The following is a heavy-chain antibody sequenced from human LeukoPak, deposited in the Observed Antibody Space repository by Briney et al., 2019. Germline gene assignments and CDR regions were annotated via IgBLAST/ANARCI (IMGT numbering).Heavy chain of an antibody. CDR2: IYYSGST. CDR3: ARDAETAMVT. D-gene: IGHD5-18*01. CDR1: GGSISSYY. Sequence: SETLSLTCTVSGGSISSYYWSWIRQPPGKGLEWIGYIYYSGSTNYNPSLKSRVTISVDTSKNQFSLKLSSVTAADTAVYYCARDAETAMVTWGQGTLVTVSS. V-gene: IGHV4-59*01. J-gene: IGHJ4*02.